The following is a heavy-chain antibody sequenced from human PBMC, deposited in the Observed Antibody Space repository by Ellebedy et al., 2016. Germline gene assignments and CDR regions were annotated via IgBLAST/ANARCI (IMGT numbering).Heavy chain of an antibody. V-gene: IGHV3-21*01. CDR2: ISANGNKR. J-gene: IGHJ5*02. Sequence: GESLKISXAVSGLPFSTFFMSWVRQAPGKGLEWVATISANGNKRDLADSVQGRFTISRDNAKNSVYLQMNSLRGEDTALYYCARGVGGTSLNWFDPWGQGTLVTVSS. CDR3: ARGVGGTSLNWFDP. CDR1: GLPFSTFF. D-gene: IGHD3-16*01.